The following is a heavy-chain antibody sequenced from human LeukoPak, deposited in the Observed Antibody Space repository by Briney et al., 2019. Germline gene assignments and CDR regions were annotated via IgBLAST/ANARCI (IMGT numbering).Heavy chain of an antibody. Sequence: SETLSLTCTVSGGSISSGDYYWSWIRQPPGKGLEWIGYIYYSGSTYYNPSHKSRVTISVDTSKNQFSLKLSSVTAADTAVYYCARGHYYGSGLFDYWGQGTLVTVSS. CDR2: IYYSGST. D-gene: IGHD3-10*01. J-gene: IGHJ4*02. V-gene: IGHV4-30-4*01. CDR3: ARGHYYGSGLFDY. CDR1: GGSISSGDYY.